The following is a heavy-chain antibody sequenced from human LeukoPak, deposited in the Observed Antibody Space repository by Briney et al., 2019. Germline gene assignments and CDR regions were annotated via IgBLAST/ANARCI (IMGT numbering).Heavy chain of an antibody. J-gene: IGHJ6*02. CDR2: IYYSGSST. CDR3: GRTSRHFYGSGTNLTPWPAGMDV. Sequence: SETLSLTCTVSGGSMSGFFWTWIRQPPGRELEWIGSIYYSGSSTKYNPSLKSRVTISVDTSKSQFALNLDSATAADTSVYYCGRTSRHFYGSGTNLTPWPAGMDVWGQGTTVTVSS. V-gene: IGHV4-59*01. D-gene: IGHD3-10*01. CDR1: GGSMSGFF.